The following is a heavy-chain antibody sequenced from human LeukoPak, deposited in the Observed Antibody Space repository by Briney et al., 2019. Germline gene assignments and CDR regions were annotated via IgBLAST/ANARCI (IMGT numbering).Heavy chain of an antibody. CDR1: GYTFTGYY. CDR3: ARDRGYCSSTSCYESRFDY. CDR2: INPNSGGT. J-gene: IGHJ4*02. V-gene: IGHV1-2*02. D-gene: IGHD2-2*01. Sequence: GASVKVSCKASGYTFTGYYMHWVRQAPGQGLEWMGWINPNSGGTNYAQKFQGRVTMTRDTSISTAYMELSRLRSDDTAVYCCARDRGYCSSTSCYESRFDYWGQGTLVTVSS.